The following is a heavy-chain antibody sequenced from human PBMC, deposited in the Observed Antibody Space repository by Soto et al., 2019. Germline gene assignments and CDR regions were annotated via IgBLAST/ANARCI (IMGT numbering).Heavy chain of an antibody. CDR3: ARLEGRDYSFSY. CDR2: IYSGGST. J-gene: IGHJ4*02. V-gene: IGHV3-66*01. D-gene: IGHD4-17*01. CDR1: GFTVSSNY. Sequence: PGGSLRLSCAASGFTVSSNYTSWVRQAPGKGLEWVSVIYSGGSTYYADSVKGRFTISRGNSKNTLYLQMNSLRAEDTAVYYCARLEGRDYSFSYWGQGTLVTVSS.